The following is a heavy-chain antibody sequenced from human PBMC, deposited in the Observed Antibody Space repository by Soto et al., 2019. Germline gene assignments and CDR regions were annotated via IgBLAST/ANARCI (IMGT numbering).Heavy chain of an antibody. CDR1: GGSISSSSYY. D-gene: IGHD3-10*01. CDR3: AFHMVRGGNPFFY. Sequence: TSETLSLTCTVSGGSISSSSYYWGWIRQPPGKGLEWIGSIYYSGSTYYNPSLKSRVTISVDTSKNQFSLKLSSVTAADTAVYYCAFHMVRGGNPFFYWGQGTLVTVSS. J-gene: IGHJ4*02. CDR2: IYYSGST. V-gene: IGHV4-39*01.